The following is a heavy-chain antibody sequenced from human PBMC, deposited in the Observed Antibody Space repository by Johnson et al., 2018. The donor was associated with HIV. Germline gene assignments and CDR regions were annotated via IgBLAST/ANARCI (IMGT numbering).Heavy chain of an antibody. CDR1: GFTVSSNY. CDR2: IYSGGST. V-gene: IGHV3-66*02. D-gene: IGHD6-6*01. CDR3: AREAEALSAFDM. Sequence: VQLVESGGGLVQPGGSLRLSCAASGFTVSSNYMTWVRQAPGKGLEWVSVIYSGGSTYYADSVKGRFTISRDNSKNTLYLQMNSLRAEDTAAYYCAREAEALSAFDMWGQGTMVTVSS. J-gene: IGHJ3*02.